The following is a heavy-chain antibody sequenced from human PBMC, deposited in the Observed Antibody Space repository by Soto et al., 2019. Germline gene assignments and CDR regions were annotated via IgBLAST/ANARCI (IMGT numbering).Heavy chain of an antibody. CDR3: ASGLSGDKVDQ. CDR1: GGSISDGAYY. Sequence: QVQLQESGPGLVKPSQTLSLTCTVSGGSISDGAYYWSWIRQPPGKGLEWIGHIYDSGNTYNNPSLKSRLPISVDTSKNHFSRNLNSVTAADTAVYYCASGLSGDKVDQWGQGTLVTVSS. V-gene: IGHV4-30-4*01. J-gene: IGHJ4*02. CDR2: IYDSGNT. D-gene: IGHD2-21*01.